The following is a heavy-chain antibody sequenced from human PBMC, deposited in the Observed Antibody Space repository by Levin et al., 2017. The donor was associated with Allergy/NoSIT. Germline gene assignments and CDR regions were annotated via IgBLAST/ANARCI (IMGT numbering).Heavy chain of an antibody. D-gene: IGHD6-13*01. CDR1: GFTFSSYG. CDR2: IWYDGSNK. CDR3: ARRGSWYLPEKYYYYYYMDV. V-gene: IGHV3-33*01. J-gene: IGHJ6*03. Sequence: GGSLRLSCAASGFTFSSYGMHWVRQAPGKGLEWVAVIWYDGSNKYYADSVKGRFTISRDNSKNTLYLQMNSLRAEDTAVYYCARRGSWYLPEKYYYYYYMDVWGKGTTVTVSS.